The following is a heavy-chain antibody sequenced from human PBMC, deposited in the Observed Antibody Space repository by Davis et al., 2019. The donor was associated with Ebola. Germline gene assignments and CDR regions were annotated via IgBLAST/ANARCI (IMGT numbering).Heavy chain of an antibody. CDR2: TYYGGTT. CDR3: ARRRGDSGAFDY. V-gene: IGHV4-39*01. J-gene: IGHJ4*02. CDR1: AGSISSSGYY. D-gene: IGHD2-15*01. Sequence: MPSETLSLTCTVSAGSISSSGYYWAWIRQPPGKGLEWIGNTYYGGTTYYNPSLKSRVTISSDTSKNQVSLKLTSVTAADAAVYYCARRRGDSGAFDYWGQGTLVTVSS.